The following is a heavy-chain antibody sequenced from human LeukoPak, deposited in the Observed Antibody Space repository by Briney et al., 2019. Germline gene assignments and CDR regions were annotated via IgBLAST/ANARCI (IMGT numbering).Heavy chain of an antibody. CDR3: SSALYFDSSDYLGDWFFDL. CDR1: GLSFSMNY. CDR2: MYSGGRT. Sequence: GRSLRLSCAASGLSFSMNYMRWVRQPPGKGLEWVSAMYSGGRTCYADSAQGRFIVSRDNSKNTLYLQVNRLRPEDTAVYYCSSALYFDSSDYLGDWFFDLWGRGTLVTVSA. D-gene: IGHD3-22*01. J-gene: IGHJ2*01. V-gene: IGHV3-53*03.